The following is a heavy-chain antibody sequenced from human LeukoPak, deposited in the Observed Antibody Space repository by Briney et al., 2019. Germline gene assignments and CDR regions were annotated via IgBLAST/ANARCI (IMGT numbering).Heavy chain of an antibody. CDR2: IYYSGST. CDR1: GGSISSYY. V-gene: IGHV4-59*08. Sequence: PSETLSLTCTVSGGSISSYYWSWIRQPPGKGLEWIGYIYYSGSTNYNPSLKSRVTISVDTSKNQFSLKLSSVTAADTAVYYCARLSPPYWGQGTLVTVSS. D-gene: IGHD3-16*02. CDR3: ARLSPPY. J-gene: IGHJ4*02.